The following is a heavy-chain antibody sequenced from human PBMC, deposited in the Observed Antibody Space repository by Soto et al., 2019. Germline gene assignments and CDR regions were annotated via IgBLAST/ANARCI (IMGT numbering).Heavy chain of an antibody. J-gene: IGHJ4*02. D-gene: IGHD3-3*01. CDR2: ISSGSNTI. CDR3: VRGGFGVVFDDY. CDR1: GFTFSTYG. V-gene: IGHV3-48*01. Sequence: GGSLRLSCAASGFTFSTYGMNWVRQAPGKGLEWLSYISSGSNTIYYADSMKGRFTISRDNAKNSLYLQMNSLRAEDTAMYYCVRGGFGVVFDDYWGQGTLVTVSS.